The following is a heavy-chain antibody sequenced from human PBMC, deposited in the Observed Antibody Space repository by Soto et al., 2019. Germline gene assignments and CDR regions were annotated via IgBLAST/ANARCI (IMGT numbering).Heavy chain of an antibody. CDR2: IWYDGSNK. V-gene: IGHV3-33*01. CDR3: ARVPWNAWDYYYGMDV. D-gene: IGHD1-1*01. CDR1: GFTFSSYG. J-gene: IGHJ6*02. Sequence: PVESLRLSCAASGFTFSSYGMHWVRQAPGKGLEWVAVIWYDGSNKYYADSVKGRFTISRDNSKNTLYLQMNSLRAEDTAVYYCARVPWNAWDYYYGMDVWGQGTTVTVSS.